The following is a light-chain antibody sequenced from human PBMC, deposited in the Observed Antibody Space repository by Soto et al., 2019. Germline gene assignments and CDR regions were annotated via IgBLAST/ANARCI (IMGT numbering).Light chain of an antibody. CDR3: SSYTSSGTVV. V-gene: IGLV2-14*01. CDR2: GVS. J-gene: IGLJ2*01. CDR1: SSDIGGYNY. Sequence: QTALTQPASVSGSPGQSITISCTGTSSDIGGYNYVSWYQQHPGKAPKLMIYGVSNRPSGVSNRVSGSKSGNTASLTISGLQAEDEADYYCSSYTSSGTVVFGGGTKVTVL.